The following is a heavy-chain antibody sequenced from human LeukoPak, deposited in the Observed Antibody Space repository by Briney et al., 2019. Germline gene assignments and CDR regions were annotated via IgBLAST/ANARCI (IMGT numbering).Heavy chain of an antibody. J-gene: IGHJ4*02. Sequence: GASGKVSCKASGYTFTGYYMHWVRQAPGQGLEWMGRINPNSGGTNYAQKFQGRVTMTRDTSISTAYMELSRLRSDDTAVYYCARGHYYDSRGDLDVGIFWGQGTLVTVSS. CDR1: GYTFTGYY. CDR3: ARGHYYDSRGDLDVGIF. D-gene: IGHD3-22*01. CDR2: INPNSGGT. V-gene: IGHV1-2*06.